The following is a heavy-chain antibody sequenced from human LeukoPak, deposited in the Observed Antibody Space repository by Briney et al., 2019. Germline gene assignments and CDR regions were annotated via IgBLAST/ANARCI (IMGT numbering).Heavy chain of an antibody. CDR1: GGSISNYF. V-gene: IGHV4-59*08. Sequence: SETLSLTCTVSGGSISNYFWSWIRQPPGKGLEWIGYISYNAITNYNPSLRSRVTISLDTSKNQFSLKLTSVTAADTAFYYRARQPVSLNWFDPWGQGTLVPVSS. J-gene: IGHJ5*02. D-gene: IGHD1-14*01. CDR3: ARQPVSLNWFDP. CDR2: ISYNAIT.